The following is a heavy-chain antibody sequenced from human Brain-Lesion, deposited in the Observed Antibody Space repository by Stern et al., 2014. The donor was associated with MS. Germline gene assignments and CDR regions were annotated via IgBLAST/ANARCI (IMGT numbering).Heavy chain of an antibody. Sequence: VQLVESGGGVVKPGRTLRLTCTVSGFTFSSYGMHWVWQAQGQGLEWGSVISYDGSDTYYAESVKGRFTISRDNSKNTLYLEMRSLRPEDTAVYYCVKRGITEVRGVRLGDYWGPGTLVIVSS. V-gene: IGHV3-30*18. CDR3: VKRGITEVRGVRLGDY. J-gene: IGHJ4*02. CDR1: GFTFSSYG. D-gene: IGHD3-10*01. CDR2: ISYDGSDT.